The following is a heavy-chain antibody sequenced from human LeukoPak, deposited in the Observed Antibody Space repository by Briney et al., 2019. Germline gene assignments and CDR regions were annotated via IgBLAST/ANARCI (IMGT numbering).Heavy chain of an antibody. D-gene: IGHD3-10*01. CDR1: GFTFNSYA. Sequence: GGSLKLSCAASGFTFNSYAMHWIRQAPGKGLEWVAVISYDGSNKYYADSVKGRFTISRDNSKNTLYLQMNSLRAEDTAVYYCARETMGGRADYWGQGTLVTVSS. CDR2: ISYDGSNK. J-gene: IGHJ4*02. V-gene: IGHV3-30-3*01. CDR3: ARETMGGRADY.